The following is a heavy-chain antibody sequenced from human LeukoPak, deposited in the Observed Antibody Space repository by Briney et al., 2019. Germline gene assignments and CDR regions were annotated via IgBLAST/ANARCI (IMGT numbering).Heavy chain of an antibody. CDR1: GGSFSGYY. J-gene: IGHJ4*02. V-gene: IGHV4-34*01. CDR2: INHSGST. D-gene: IGHD6-19*01. Sequence: SETLSLTCAVYGGSFSGYYWSWIRQPPGKGLEWIGEINHSGSTNYNPSLKSRVTISVDTSKNQFSLKLSSVTAADTAVYYCAGKPIAVAGTNFFDYWGQGTLVTVSS. CDR3: AGKPIAVAGTNFFDY.